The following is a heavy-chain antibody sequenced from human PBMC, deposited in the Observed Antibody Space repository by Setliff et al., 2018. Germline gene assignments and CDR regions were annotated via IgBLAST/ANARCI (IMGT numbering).Heavy chain of an antibody. J-gene: IGHJ4*02. V-gene: IGHV4-61*02. CDR1: GDSISSRRNY. CDR3: ARGGTFRYFDF. CDR2: IYTTWST. Sequence: KASETLSLTCTVSGDSISSRRNYWGWFRQPAGKELEWIGRIYTTWSTNYNPSLKSRVTISLDTSKNQFSLKLRSVTAADTAVYYCARGGTFRYFDFWGQGAPVTVSS. D-gene: IGHD5-12*01.